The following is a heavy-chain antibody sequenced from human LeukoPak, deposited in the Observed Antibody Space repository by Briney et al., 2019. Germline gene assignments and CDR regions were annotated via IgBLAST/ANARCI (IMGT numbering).Heavy chain of an antibody. D-gene: IGHD6-19*01. Sequence: SGGSLRLSCAASGFTFSSYAMSWVRQAPGKGLEWVSSISDSGGSTYYADSVKGRFTISRDNATNMLYLQMNSLRAEDTAVYYCARALAVAGTGGFDPWGQGTLVTVSS. CDR3: ARALAVAGTGGFDP. V-gene: IGHV3-23*01. J-gene: IGHJ5*02. CDR1: GFTFSSYA. CDR2: ISDSGGST.